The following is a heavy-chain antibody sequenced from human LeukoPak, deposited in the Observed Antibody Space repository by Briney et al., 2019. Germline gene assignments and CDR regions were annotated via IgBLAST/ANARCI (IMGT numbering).Heavy chain of an antibody. CDR1: GFTFSSYS. Sequence: GGSLRLSCAASGFTFSSYSMNWVRQAPGKGLEWVSYISSSSSTIYYADSVRGRFTMSRDNAKDLLYLQMNSLRDEDTAVYYCARDIVNGPFVISLDLWGQGVLVTVSS. CDR3: ARDIVNGPFVISLDL. CDR2: ISSSSSTI. V-gene: IGHV3-48*02. D-gene: IGHD2-21*01. J-gene: IGHJ5*02.